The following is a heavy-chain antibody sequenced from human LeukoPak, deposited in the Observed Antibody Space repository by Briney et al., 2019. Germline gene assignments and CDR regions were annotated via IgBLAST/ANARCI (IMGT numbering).Heavy chain of an antibody. D-gene: IGHD3-22*01. CDR2: ISYSGST. V-gene: IGHV4-30-4*01. CDR3: ARDTRDSSGPMGFQH. J-gene: IGHJ1*01. Sequence: SETLSLTCTVSGGSISSGDYYWSWIRQPPGKGLEWIGYISYSGSTYYNPSLRSRVTISVDTSKNQFSLKLSSVTAADTAVYYCARDTRDSSGPMGFQHWGQGTLVTVSS. CDR1: GGSISSGDYY.